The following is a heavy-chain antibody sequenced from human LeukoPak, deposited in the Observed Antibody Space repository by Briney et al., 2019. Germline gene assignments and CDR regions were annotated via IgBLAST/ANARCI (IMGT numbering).Heavy chain of an antibody. D-gene: IGHD2-15*01. CDR2: INSDGSST. V-gene: IGHV3-74*01. CDR3: ARGEAFSYCSGGSCYGVLDY. CDR1: GFTFSSYW. Sequence: GGSLRPSCAASGFTFSSYWMHWVRQAPGKGLVWVSRINSDGSSTSYADSVKGRFTISRDNAKNTLYLQMNSLRAEDTAVYYCARGEAFSYCSGGSCYGVLDYWGQGTLVTVSS. J-gene: IGHJ4*02.